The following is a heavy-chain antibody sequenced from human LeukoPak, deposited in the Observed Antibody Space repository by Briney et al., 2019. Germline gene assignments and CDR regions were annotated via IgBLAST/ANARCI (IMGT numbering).Heavy chain of an antibody. D-gene: IGHD6-19*01. CDR1: GGTFSSYT. CDR2: ISAYNGNT. Sequence: ASVKVSCKASGGTFSSYTISWVRQAPGQGLEWMGWISAYNGNTNYAQKLQGRVTMTTDTSTSTAYMELRSLRSDDTAVYYCAGAEQWLVPHDYWGQGTLVTVSS. V-gene: IGHV1-18*01. CDR3: AGAEQWLVPHDY. J-gene: IGHJ4*02.